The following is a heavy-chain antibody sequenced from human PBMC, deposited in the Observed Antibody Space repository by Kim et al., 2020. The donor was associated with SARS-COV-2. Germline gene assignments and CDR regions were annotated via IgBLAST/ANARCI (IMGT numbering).Heavy chain of an antibody. J-gene: IGHJ6*03. CDR3: ARPSIEGGGYCSSTSCSHYMDV. D-gene: IGHD2-2*01. CDR1: GFTFSSYA. CDR2: ISYDGSNK. Sequence: GGSLRLSCAASGFTFSSYAMHWVRQAPGKGLEWVAVISYDGSNKYYADSVKGRFTISRDNSKNTLYLQMNSLRAEDTAVYYCARPSIEGGGYCSSTSCSHYMDVWGKGTTVTVSS. V-gene: IGHV3-30-3*01.